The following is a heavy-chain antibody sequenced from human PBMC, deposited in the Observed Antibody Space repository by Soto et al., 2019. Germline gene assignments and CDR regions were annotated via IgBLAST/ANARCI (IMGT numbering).Heavy chain of an antibody. J-gene: IGHJ4*02. CDR3: ARLRESGSYYFDY. D-gene: IGHD1-26*01. V-gene: IGHV4-39*01. CDR2: IYYSGST. Sequence: PSETLSLTCTVSGGSISSSSYYWGWIRQPPGKGLEWIGSIYYSGSTYYNPSLKSRVTISVDTSKNQFSLKLSSVTAADTAVYYCARLRESGSYYFDYWGQGTLVTVSS. CDR1: GGSISSSSYY.